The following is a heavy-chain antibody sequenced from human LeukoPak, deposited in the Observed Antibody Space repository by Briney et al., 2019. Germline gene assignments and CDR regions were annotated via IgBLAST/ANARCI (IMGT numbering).Heavy chain of an antibody. CDR3: ARGYYDFWSGYYHGFDY. J-gene: IGHJ4*02. CDR1: GFTFSSYW. D-gene: IGHD3-3*01. V-gene: IGHV3-7*01. Sequence: GGSLRLSCAASGFTFSSYWMSWVRQAPGKGLEWVANIKQDGSEKYYVDSVKGRFTISRDNAKNSLYLQMNSLRAEDTAVYYCARGYYDFWSGYYHGFDYWGQGTLVTVS. CDR2: IKQDGSEK.